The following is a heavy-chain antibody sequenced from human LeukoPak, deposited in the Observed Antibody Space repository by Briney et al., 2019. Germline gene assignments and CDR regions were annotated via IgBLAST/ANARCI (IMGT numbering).Heavy chain of an antibody. Sequence: PGGSLRLSCAASGFTFDDYAMHWVRQPPGKGLEWASLISWEGGTTYYADSVKGRFTISRDNSKNSLYLQMNNLRAEDTAFYYCAKDGVVAALGDNWFDSWGQGTLVTVSS. CDR3: AKDGVVAALGDNWFDS. D-gene: IGHD2-15*01. V-gene: IGHV3-43D*03. J-gene: IGHJ5*01. CDR2: ISWEGGTT. CDR1: GFTFDDYA.